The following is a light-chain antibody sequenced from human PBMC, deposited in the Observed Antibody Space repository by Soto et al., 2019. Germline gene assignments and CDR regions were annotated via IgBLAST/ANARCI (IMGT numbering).Light chain of an antibody. CDR3: CSYAGRSNVV. CDR2: EVV. CDR1: SSDVGGYDY. Sequence: QSALTQPASVSGSPGQSITISCTGTSSDVGGYDYVSWYQRHPGKAPELMIYEVVNRPSGVSNRLSGSKSGNTASLAISGLQADDEADYHCCSYAGRSNVVCGGGTKLTVL. J-gene: IGLJ2*01. V-gene: IGLV2-14*01.